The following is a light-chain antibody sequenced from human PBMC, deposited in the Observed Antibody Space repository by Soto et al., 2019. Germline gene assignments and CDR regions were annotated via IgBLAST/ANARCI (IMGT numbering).Light chain of an antibody. V-gene: IGLV8-61*01. CDR2: RTN. J-gene: IGLJ2*01. CDR1: SGSVSTNNY. CDR3: VLCMSIGLRV. Sequence: QAVVTQEPSFSVSPGATVTLTCGLSSGSVSTNNYPSWYQQTPGQAPRTLMYRTNVRSSGVPDRFSGSILGNKAALTITGAQADDESDYYCVLCMSIGLRVFGGGTKLTVL.